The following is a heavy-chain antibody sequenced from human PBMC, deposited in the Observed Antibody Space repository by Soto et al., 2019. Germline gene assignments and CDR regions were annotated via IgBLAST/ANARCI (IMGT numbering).Heavy chain of an antibody. CDR1: GGTFSSYA. V-gene: IGHV1-69*13. D-gene: IGHD2-2*03. CDR2: IIPIFGTA. J-gene: IGHJ6*02. Sequence: SVKVSCKASGGTFSSYAISWVRQAPGQGLEWMGGIIPIFGTANYAQKFQGRVTITADESTSTAYMELSSLRSDDAAVHYCAGSMDIVVVPAAINMHDYCYGMDVWGRGTTVTVSS. CDR3: AGSMDIVVVPAAINMHDYCYGMDV.